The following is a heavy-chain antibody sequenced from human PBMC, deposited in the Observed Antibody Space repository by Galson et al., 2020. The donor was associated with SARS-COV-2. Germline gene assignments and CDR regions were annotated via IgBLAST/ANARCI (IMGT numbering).Heavy chain of an antibody. D-gene: IGHD2-15*01. J-gene: IGHJ4*02. Sequence: GESLKISCAASGFDFSSYSMTWVRQAPGKGLEWVASGTAGSDYIYYADSVTGRFTISRDNAKNSLYLHMNGLRVEDTAVYYCARLNPPQTNLQYCNGIRCRHLDYWGQGTLVTVSP. V-gene: IGHV3-21*06. CDR1: GFDFSSYS. CDR3: ARLNPPQTNLQYCNGIRCRHLDY. CDR2: GTAGSDYI.